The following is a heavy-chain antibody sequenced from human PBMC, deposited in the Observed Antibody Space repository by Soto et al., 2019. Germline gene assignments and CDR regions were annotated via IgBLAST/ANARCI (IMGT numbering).Heavy chain of an antibody. J-gene: IGHJ6*02. V-gene: IGHV3-23*01. CDR2: ISGSGGST. Sequence: PGGSLRLSCAASEFTFSNYAMTWVRQAPGKGLEWVSAISGSGGSTYYADSVKGRFTISRDNSKDTLYLQMNSLRAEDTAVYYCAKRSNGEWLRWTYYYGMDVWGQGTTVTVSS. CDR3: AKRSNGEWLRWTYYYGMDV. D-gene: IGHD5-12*01. CDR1: EFTFSNYA.